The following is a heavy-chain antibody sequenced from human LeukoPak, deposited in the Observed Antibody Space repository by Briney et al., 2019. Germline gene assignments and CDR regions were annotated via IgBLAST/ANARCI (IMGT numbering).Heavy chain of an antibody. CDR1: GGSISSYY. CDR2: MYYSGST. Sequence: PSETLSLTCTVSGGSISSYYWSWIRQPPGKGLEWIGYMYYSGSTMYNRSLKSRVAISIDTSKNQFSLKLSSVTAADTAVYYCARDTYDYCFDPWGQGILVTVSS. J-gene: IGHJ5*02. D-gene: IGHD1-1*01. CDR3: ARDTYDYCFDP. V-gene: IGHV4-59*01.